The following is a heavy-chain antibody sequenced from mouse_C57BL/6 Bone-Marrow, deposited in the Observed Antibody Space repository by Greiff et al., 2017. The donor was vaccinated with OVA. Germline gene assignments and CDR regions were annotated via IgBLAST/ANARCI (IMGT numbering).Heavy chain of an antibody. Sequence: VQLQQSGGGLVKPGGSLKLSCAASGFTFSDYGMHWVRQAPEKGLEWVAYISSGSSTIYYADTVKGRFTISRDNAKNTLFLQMTSLRSEDTAMYYCARPLRLRAMDYWGQGTSVTVSS. CDR1: GFTFSDYG. J-gene: IGHJ4*01. CDR3: ARPLRLRAMDY. CDR2: ISSGSSTI. V-gene: IGHV5-17*01. D-gene: IGHD1-2*01.